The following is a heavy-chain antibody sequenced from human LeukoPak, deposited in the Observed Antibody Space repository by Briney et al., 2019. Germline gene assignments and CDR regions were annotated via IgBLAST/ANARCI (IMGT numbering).Heavy chain of an antibody. CDR2: SSSISGAT. D-gene: IGHD4-17*01. CDR3: ARTEDAYGDYYFDS. CDR1: GYTFTAYY. J-gene: IGHJ4*02. Sequence: ASVKVSCKASGYTFTAYYIHWVRQAPGQGLGWMGWSSSISGATSYAQKFQGRVTMTRDTSISTAYMELSGLTSDDTAVYYCARTEDAYGDYYFDSWGQGTLVTVSS. V-gene: IGHV1-2*02.